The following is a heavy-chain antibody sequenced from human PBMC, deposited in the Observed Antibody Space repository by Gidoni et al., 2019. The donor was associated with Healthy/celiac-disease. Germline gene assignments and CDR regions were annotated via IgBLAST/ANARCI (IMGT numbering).Heavy chain of an antibody. V-gene: IGHV1-24*01. CDR3: ARVEYYGSLPGYSTDAFDI. J-gene: IGHJ3*02. Sequence: KVAGYIVTELSMHWVRQAPGKGLEWMGGFDHEDGETIYAQKFQGRVTMTEDTSTDTAYMELSSLRSEDTAVYYCARVEYYGSLPGYSTDAFDIWGQGTMVTVSS. CDR1: GYIVTELS. D-gene: IGHD3-9*01. CDR2: FDHEDGET.